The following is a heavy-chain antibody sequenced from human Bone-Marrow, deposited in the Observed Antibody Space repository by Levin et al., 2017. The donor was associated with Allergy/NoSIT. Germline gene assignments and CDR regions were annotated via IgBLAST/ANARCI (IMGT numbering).Heavy chain of an antibody. CDR3: ARANSGYLPDFVS. CDR1: GASITNNYYY. Sequence: SQTLSLPCTVSGASITNNYYYWGWVRQPPGQGLEWIGNIYYSGNIYYNPSLSSRVTISVDTAKNQFSLNLTSVTVADTAVYYCARANSGYLPDFVSWGLGTLVTVSS. CDR2: IYYSGNI. V-gene: IGHV4-39*01. J-gene: IGHJ4*02. D-gene: IGHD5-12*01.